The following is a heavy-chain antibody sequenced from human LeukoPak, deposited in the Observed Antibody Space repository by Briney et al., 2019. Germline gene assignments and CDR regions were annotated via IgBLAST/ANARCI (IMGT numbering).Heavy chain of an antibody. CDR3: ARDPLRYCSSTSCYNYYYGMDV. J-gene: IGHJ6*02. CDR2: IYYSGST. D-gene: IGHD2-2*02. V-gene: IGHV4-61*01. CDR1: GGSFSSGSYY. Sequence: SETLSLTCTVSGGSFSSGSYYWSWIRQPPGKGLEWIGYIYYSGSTNYNPSLKSRVTISVDTSKNQFSLKLSSVTAADTAVYYCARDPLRYCSSTSCYNYYYGMDVWGQGTTVTVSS.